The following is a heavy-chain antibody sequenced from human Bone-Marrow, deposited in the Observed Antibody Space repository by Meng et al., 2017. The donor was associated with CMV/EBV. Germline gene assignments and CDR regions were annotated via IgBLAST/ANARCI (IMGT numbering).Heavy chain of an antibody. V-gene: IGHV4-39*06. D-gene: IGHD6-6*01. CDR1: GGSISSSSYY. CDR2: IYYSGST. CDR3: ARDLGQYSSSSGYYYYGMDV. Sequence: GSLRLSCTVSGGSISSSSYYWGWIRQPPGKGLEWIGSIYYSGSTYYNPSLKSRVTISVDTSKNQFPLKLTSVTAADTAVYYCARDLGQYSSSSGYYYYGMDVWGQGTTVTVSS. J-gene: IGHJ6*02.